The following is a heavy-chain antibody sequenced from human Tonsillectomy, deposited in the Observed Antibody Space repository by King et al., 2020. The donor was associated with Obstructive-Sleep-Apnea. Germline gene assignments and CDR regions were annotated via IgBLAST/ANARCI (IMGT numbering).Heavy chain of an antibody. CDR2: LSYDGTNK. CDR1: GFIFSGYG. D-gene: IGHD3-9*01. V-gene: IGHV3-30*18. CDR3: AKDREIRSFDWSPFDY. Sequence: VQLVESGGGVVQPGRSLRLSCAASGFIFSGYGMHWVRQAPGKGLEWVAVLSYDGTNKYYADSVRGRFTISRDNSKNTLYLQMSILRAEDTAVYYCAKDREIRSFDWSPFDYWGQGTLVTVSS. J-gene: IGHJ4*02.